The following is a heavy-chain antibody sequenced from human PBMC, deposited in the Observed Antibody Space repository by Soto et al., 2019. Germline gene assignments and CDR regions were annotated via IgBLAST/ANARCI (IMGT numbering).Heavy chain of an antibody. CDR1: GFTFRDYP. V-gene: IGHV3-30*18. J-gene: IGHJ4*02. CDR2: LSYDGTAG. D-gene: IGHD6-19*01. Sequence: GGSLRLSCTASGFTFRDYPIHWVRQAPGKGLEWVAVLSYDGTAGYYADSVRGRFTISRDTSKSTVYLQMDSLRGEDTAVYYCEKVTERLQSMAVLDYCGQGPLVTVSS. CDR3: EKVTERLQSMAVLDY.